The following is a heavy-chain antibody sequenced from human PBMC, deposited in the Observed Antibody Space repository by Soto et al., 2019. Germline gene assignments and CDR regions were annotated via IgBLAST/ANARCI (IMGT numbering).Heavy chain of an antibody. Sequence: KASETLSLTCAVSGGSISSGGYSWSWIRQPPGKGLEWIGYIYHSGSTYYNPSLKSRVTISVDRSKNQFSLKLSSVTAADTAVYYCAREGDCSGGSCYGWFDPWGQGTLVTVSS. J-gene: IGHJ5*02. D-gene: IGHD2-15*01. CDR1: GGSISSGGYS. V-gene: IGHV4-30-2*01. CDR2: IYHSGST. CDR3: AREGDCSGGSCYGWFDP.